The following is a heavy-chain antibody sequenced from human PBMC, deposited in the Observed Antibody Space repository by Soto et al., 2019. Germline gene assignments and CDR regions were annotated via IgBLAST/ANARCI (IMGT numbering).Heavy chain of an antibody. CDR2: IWYDGSNK. V-gene: IGHV3-33*01. Sequence: QVQVVESGGGVVQPGRSLRLSCEVSGFTFSRHGMHWVRQAPGKGLEWVAFIWYDGSNKLYGESVKGRFTVSRDDFKNRVYLQMKNLRADDTAIYYCARDMEYVDIVSTIVPHYSFSAMDVWGQGTTVTVSS. J-gene: IGHJ6*02. D-gene: IGHD5-12*01. CDR3: ARDMEYVDIVSTIVPHYSFSAMDV. CDR1: GFTFSRHG.